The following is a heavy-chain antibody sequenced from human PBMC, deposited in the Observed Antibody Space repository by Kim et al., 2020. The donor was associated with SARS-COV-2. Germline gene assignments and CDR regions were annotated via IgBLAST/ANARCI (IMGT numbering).Heavy chain of an antibody. CDR2: ISAYNGNT. D-gene: IGHD3-3*01. V-gene: IGHV1-18*01. J-gene: IGHJ6*02. Sequence: ASVKVSCKASGYTFTSYGISWVRQAPGQGLEWMGWISAYNGNTNYAQKLQGRVTMTTDTSTSTAYMELRSLRSDDTAVYYCARDGASGYYDVHPLDYYYYGMDVWGQGTTVTVSS. CDR3: ARDGASGYYDVHPLDYYYYGMDV. CDR1: GYTFTSYG.